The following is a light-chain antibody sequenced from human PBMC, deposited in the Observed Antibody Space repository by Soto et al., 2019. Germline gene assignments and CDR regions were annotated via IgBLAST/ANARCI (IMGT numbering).Light chain of an antibody. CDR3: QEGSNWPPPIT. CDR1: QSVSTY. V-gene: IGKV3-11*01. J-gene: IGKJ5*01. Sequence: EIVLTQSPATLSLSPGERATLSCRASQSVSTYLAWYQQKPGQAPRLLIYDASRRATGIPARFSGRGSGTDFTLTIDSLEPEDFAVYYCQEGSNWPPPITFGQGTRLEIK. CDR2: DAS.